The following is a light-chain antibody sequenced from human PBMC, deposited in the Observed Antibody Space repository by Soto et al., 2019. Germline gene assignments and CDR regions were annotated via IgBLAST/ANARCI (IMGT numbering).Light chain of an antibody. CDR3: QQYNNWPPIN. Sequence: EIVMTQSPATLSVSPGERATLSCRASQSVSIKLAWYQQKPGQAPRLLIYDTSTRATGLAARFSGSGSGTEFSLTISRLQPEDFAVHYCQQYNNWPPINFGQGTRLEIK. J-gene: IGKJ5*01. CDR1: QSVSIK. V-gene: IGKV3-15*01. CDR2: DTS.